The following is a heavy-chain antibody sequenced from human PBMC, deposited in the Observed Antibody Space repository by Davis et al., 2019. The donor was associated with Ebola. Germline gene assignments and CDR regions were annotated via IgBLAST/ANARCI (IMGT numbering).Heavy chain of an antibody. CDR3: ARDLLRSGSLSMDV. J-gene: IGHJ6*02. D-gene: IGHD2-15*01. Sequence: PGGSLRLSCAASGFTFSSYGMHWVRQAPGKGLEWVAVIWYDGSNKYYADSVKGRFTISRDNSKNTLYLQTNSLRAEDTAVYYCARDLLRSGSLSMDVWGQGTTVTVSS. CDR1: GFTFSSYG. CDR2: IWYDGSNK. V-gene: IGHV3-33*01.